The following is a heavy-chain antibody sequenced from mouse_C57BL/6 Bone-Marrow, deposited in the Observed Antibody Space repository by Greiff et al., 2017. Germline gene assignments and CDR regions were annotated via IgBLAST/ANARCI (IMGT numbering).Heavy chain of an antibody. CDR3: ARDRGNNRYFDV. V-gene: IGHV5-4*01. CDR2: ISDGGSYT. D-gene: IGHD2-1*01. J-gene: IGHJ1*03. CDR1: GFTFSSYA. Sequence: EVHLVESGGGLVKPGGSLKLSCAASGFTFSSYAMSWVRQTPEKRLEWVATISDGGSYTYYPDNVKGRFTISRDNAKNNLYLQMSHLKSEDTAMYYCARDRGNNRYFDVWGTGTTVTVSS.